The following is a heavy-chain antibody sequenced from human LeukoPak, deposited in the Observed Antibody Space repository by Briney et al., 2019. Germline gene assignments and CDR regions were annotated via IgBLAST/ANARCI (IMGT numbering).Heavy chain of an antibody. CDR1: GYTLTELS. D-gene: IGHD3-10*01. CDR3: ARDRDPNYGSGSLPYFDY. V-gene: IGHV1-24*01. J-gene: IGHJ4*02. CDR2: FDPEDGET. Sequence: GASVKVSCKVSGYTLTELSMHWVRQAPGKGLEWMGGFDPEDGETIYAQKFQGRVTMTEDTSTDTAYMELSSLRSEDSAVYYCARDRDPNYGSGSLPYFDYWGQGTLVTVSS.